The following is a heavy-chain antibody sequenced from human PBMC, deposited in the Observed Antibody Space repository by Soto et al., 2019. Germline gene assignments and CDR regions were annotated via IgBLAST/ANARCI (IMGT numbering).Heavy chain of an antibody. CDR1: GFTFRSYS. CDR2: ISSSSSTI. D-gene: IGHD6-19*01. Sequence: GGSLRICCAASGFTFRSYSMNWVRQAPGKGLEWVSYISSSSSTIYYADSGKGRFTISRDNAKNSLYLQMNSLRDEDTAVYYCARTIGHRSGWYELNWFDPWGQGTLVTVSS. J-gene: IGHJ5*02. CDR3: ARTIGHRSGWYELNWFDP. V-gene: IGHV3-48*02.